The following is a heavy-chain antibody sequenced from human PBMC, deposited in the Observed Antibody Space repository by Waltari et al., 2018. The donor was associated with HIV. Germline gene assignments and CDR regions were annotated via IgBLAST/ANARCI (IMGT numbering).Heavy chain of an antibody. CDR2: IKEDGSEK. J-gene: IGHJ3*02. Sequence: EVQLVESGGGLVQPGGSLRLSCAATGSTLSSDWMTWVRQAPGKGLEGVANIKEDGSEKWYVDSVKGRFTISRDNAKNSLYLQMNSRRAEDTAVYYCARSRSDAFDIWGQGTMVTVSS. CDR1: GSTLSSDW. CDR3: ARSRSDAFDI. V-gene: IGHV3-7*01.